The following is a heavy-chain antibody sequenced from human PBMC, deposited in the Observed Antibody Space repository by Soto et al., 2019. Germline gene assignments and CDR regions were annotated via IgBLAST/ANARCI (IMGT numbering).Heavy chain of an antibody. CDR3: ASGGGSATTLYFDY. V-gene: IGHV1-46*01. J-gene: IGHJ4*02. CDR1: GYTFTSYF. Sequence: QVQLVQSGAEVKKPGASVKVSCKASGYTFTSYFLHWVRQAPGQGLEWMGIINPSGGNTNYAQKFQGRVTMTGDTSTSKVYMEPSSLRSEALPVYYCASGGGSATTLYFDYWGQGALVTVSS. CDR2: INPSGGNT. D-gene: IGHD3-16*01.